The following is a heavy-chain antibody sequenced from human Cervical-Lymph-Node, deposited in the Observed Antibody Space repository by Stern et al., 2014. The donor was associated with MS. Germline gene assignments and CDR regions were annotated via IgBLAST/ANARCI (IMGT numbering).Heavy chain of an antibody. CDR1: GFTFSSYS. CDR2: ISISSSYI. J-gene: IGHJ6*02. Sequence: VQLLESGGGLVKPGGSLRLSCAASGFTFSSYSMNWVRQAPGKGLEWVSSISISSSYIYYTDSVKGRFTISRDNAKNSLYLQMNSLRAEDTAVYYCARTNYDFWSGYPNGGMDVWGQGTTVTVSS. V-gene: IGHV3-21*01. CDR3: ARTNYDFWSGYPNGGMDV. D-gene: IGHD3-3*01.